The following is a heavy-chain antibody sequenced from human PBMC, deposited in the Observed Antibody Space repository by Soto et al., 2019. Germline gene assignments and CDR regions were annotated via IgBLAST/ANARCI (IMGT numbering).Heavy chain of an antibody. CDR1: DGSISSSSDF. Sequence: QLQLQESGPGLVKPSETLSLTCTVSDGSISSSSDFWGWIRQSPGKGLEWIGSIYHTGTTYYNSSLKSRVTVSVDTSKNQFFLWLSSVTAADTPFYYCVRLDSTGWNGIDYWGQGILVTVSS. V-gene: IGHV4-39*01. CDR2: IYHTGTT. CDR3: VRLDSTGWNGIDY. J-gene: IGHJ4*02. D-gene: IGHD6-19*01.